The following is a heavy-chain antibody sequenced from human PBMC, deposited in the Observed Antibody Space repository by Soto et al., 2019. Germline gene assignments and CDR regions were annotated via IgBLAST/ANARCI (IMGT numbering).Heavy chain of an antibody. Sequence: QVQLQQWGAGLLKPSETLSLTCAVYGGSLSNSHWTWIRQPPGKGLEWIGEISLSGHTNYSPSLRSRVTMSLDTCKSQFSLMMTSVTAADTAVYYCARPRIGAVFELWGQGVLVTVSS. CDR2: ISLSGHT. D-gene: IGHD3-16*01. CDR3: ARPRIGAVFEL. J-gene: IGHJ4*02. CDR1: GGSLSNSH. V-gene: IGHV4-34*01.